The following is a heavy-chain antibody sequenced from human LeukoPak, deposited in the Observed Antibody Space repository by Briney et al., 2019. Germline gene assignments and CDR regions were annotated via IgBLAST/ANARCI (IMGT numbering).Heavy chain of an antibody. D-gene: IGHD4-23*01. J-gene: IGHJ4*02. V-gene: IGHV3-23*01. Sequence: GGSLRLSCAASGFTFSSYAMSWVRQAPGKGLEWVSAISGSGGDTYYADSVKGRFTISRDNSKNTLYLQTNSLRAEDTAVYYCAKDNYGGNSVFDYWGQGTLVTVSS. CDR1: GFTFSSYA. CDR3: AKDNYGGNSVFDY. CDR2: ISGSGGDT.